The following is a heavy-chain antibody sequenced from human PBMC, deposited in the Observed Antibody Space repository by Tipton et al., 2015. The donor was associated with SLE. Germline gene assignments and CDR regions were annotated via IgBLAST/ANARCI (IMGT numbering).Heavy chain of an antibody. D-gene: IGHD2-2*01. V-gene: IGHV4-39*07. J-gene: IGHJ3*02. CDR3: ARAGYCSSTSCYPRAFDI. CDR2: IYYSGST. CDR1: GGSISSSSYY. Sequence: LRLSCTVSGGSISSSSYYWGWIRQPPGKGLEWIGSIYYSGSTYYNPSLKSRVTISVDTSKNQFSLKLSSVTAADTAVYYCARAGYCSSTSCYPRAFDIWGQGTMVTVSS.